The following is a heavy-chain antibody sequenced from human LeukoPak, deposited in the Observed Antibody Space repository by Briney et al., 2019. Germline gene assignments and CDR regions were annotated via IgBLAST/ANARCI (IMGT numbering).Heavy chain of an antibody. CDR1: GFTFSNYW. CDR2: TKQDETEK. V-gene: IGHV3-7*05. J-gene: IGHJ4*02. CDR3: AKMVREFYTISYYFDY. D-gene: IGHD2-8*01. Sequence: GGSLRLSCAASGFTFSNYWMSWVRQAPGKGLEWVANTKQDETEKHYADSVKGRFTISRDNSKNTLYLQMNSLRDEDTAVYYCAKMVREFYTISYYFDYWGQGTLVTVSS.